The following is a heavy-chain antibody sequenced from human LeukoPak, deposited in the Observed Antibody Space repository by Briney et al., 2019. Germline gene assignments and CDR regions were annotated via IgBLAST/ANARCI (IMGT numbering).Heavy chain of an antibody. J-gene: IGHJ4*02. CDR2: INPNSGGT. Sequence: ASVTVSCKASGYTFTGYYMHWVRQAPGQGLEWMGWINPNSGGTNYAQTFQGRVTMTRDTSISTAYMELSRLRSDDTAVYYCARAQASRPVLLGFFWGQGTLVTVSS. V-gene: IGHV1-2*02. CDR3: ARAQASRPVLLGFF. CDR1: GYTFTGYY. D-gene: IGHD3-10*01.